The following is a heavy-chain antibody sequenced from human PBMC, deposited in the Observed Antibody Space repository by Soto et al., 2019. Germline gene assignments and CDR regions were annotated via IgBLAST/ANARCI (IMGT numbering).Heavy chain of an antibody. J-gene: IGHJ4*02. Sequence: GGSLRLSCAASGFTFSSYGMHWVRQAPGKGLEWVAVIWYDGSNKYYADSVKGRFTISRDNSKNTLYLQMNSLRAEDTAVYYCARGPSYSDYSNDWFFDSWGQGALVTVSS. D-gene: IGHD3-9*01. CDR1: GFTFSSYG. CDR3: ARGPSYSDYSNDWFFDS. CDR2: IWYDGSNK. V-gene: IGHV3-33*01.